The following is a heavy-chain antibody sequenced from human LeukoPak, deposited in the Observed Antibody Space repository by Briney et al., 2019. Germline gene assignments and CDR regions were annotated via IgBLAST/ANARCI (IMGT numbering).Heavy chain of an antibody. CDR3: ARVPVTTGLYYYYYYMDV. CDR2: IYSGGST. D-gene: IGHD4-17*01. Sequence: GGSLRLSCAASGFTVSSNYMSWVRQAPGKGLEWVSVIYSGGSTYYADSVKGRFTISRDNSKNTLYLQMNSLRAEDTAVYYCARVPVTTGLYYYYYYMDVWGKGTTVTISS. CDR1: GFTVSSNY. V-gene: IGHV3-66*01. J-gene: IGHJ6*03.